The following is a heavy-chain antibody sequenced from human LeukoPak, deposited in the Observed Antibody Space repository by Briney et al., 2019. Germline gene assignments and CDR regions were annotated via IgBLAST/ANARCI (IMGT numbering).Heavy chain of an antibody. Sequence: SETLSLTCAVYGGSFSGYYWSWIRQPPGKGLEWIGEINHSGSTNYNPSLKSRVPISVDTSKNQFSLKLSSVTAADTAVYYCARQGPYSSSWYEAFDIWGQGTMVTVSS. V-gene: IGHV4-34*01. CDR2: INHSGST. CDR3: ARQGPYSSSWYEAFDI. D-gene: IGHD6-13*01. J-gene: IGHJ3*02. CDR1: GGSFSGYY.